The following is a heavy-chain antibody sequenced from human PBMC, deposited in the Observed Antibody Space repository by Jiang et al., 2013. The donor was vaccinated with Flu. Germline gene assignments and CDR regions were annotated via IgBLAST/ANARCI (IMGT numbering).Heavy chain of an antibody. J-gene: IGHJ4*02. V-gene: IGHV4-34*01. Sequence: LLKPSETLSLTCAVYGGSFSGYYWSWIRQPPGKGLEWIGEINHSGSTNYNPSLKSRVTISVDTSKNQFSLKLSSVTAADTAVYYCARLRDSGSYYVDYWGQGTLVTVSS. CDR2: INHSGST. CDR3: ARLRDSGSYYVDY. CDR1: GGSFSGYY. D-gene: IGHD1-26*01.